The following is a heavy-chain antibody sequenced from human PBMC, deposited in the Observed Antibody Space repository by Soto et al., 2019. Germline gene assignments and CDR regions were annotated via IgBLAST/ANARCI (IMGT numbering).Heavy chain of an antibody. J-gene: IGHJ4*02. CDR1: GDSISSRTYF. Sequence: QVQLQGAGPGLVTPSETLSLTCSVSGDSISSRTYFWGWIRQSPERGLEWIGDIYSSGTTHYNASLNSRATISADTSKGQLSLKLSSVTAADTAVYYCVTVKIGRSGGWVPYEYWGQGFPVTVSP. D-gene: IGHD2-15*01. V-gene: IGHV4-39*01. CDR3: VTVKIGRSGGWVPYEY. CDR2: IYSSGTT.